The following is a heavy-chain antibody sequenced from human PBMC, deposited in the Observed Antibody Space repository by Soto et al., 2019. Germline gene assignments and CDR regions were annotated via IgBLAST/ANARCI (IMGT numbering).Heavy chain of an antibody. D-gene: IGHD3-10*01. CDR2: ISWDGSSP. V-gene: IGHV3-43D*04. Sequence: GGSLRLSCAASGFTFSSYAMHWIRQAPGKGLQWVSLISWDGSSPYYADSVKGRFTISRDNRKNSLFLQMNNLRPEDSALYYCAKDLAYGSGSSYGLDSWGQGTMVTVSS. CDR1: GFTFSSYA. J-gene: IGHJ4*02. CDR3: AKDLAYGSGSSYGLDS.